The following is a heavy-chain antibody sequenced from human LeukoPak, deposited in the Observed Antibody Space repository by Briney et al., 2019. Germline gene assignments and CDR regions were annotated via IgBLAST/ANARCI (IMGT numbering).Heavy chain of an antibody. CDR2: IGYDGDPT. J-gene: IGHJ5*02. CDR1: GFGCDEYT. V-gene: IGHV3-43*01. D-gene: IGHD2-2*01. CDR3: AKDGHYCTATSCFSSWLDP. Sequence: GGSLTLSCAASGFGCDEYTMHWVRQARGKGPEWVGLIGYDGDPTFYAESVKGRFTISRDNSRNTLYLQMRGLRSDDTAFYYCAKDGHYCTATSCFSSWLDPWGPGTLVTVSS.